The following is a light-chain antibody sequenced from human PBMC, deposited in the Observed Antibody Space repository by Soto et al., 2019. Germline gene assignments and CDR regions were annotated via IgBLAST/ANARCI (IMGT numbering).Light chain of an antibody. V-gene: IGKV2-30*01. CDR1: QSLLYSDGNTH. CDR3: MQGTHWPPYT. CDR2: KVS. Sequence: DVVMTQSPLSLAVTLGQPASISCRSSQSLLYSDGNTHLNWFHQRPGQSPRRLIYKVSNRDSGVPDRVSGSGSGTDFTLKISRVEAEDVGVYYCMQGTHWPPYTFGQGTKREIK. J-gene: IGKJ2*01.